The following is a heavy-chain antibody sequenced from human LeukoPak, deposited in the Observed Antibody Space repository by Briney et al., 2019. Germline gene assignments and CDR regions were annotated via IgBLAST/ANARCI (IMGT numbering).Heavy chain of an antibody. CDR2: IKQDGSEK. J-gene: IGHJ4*02. Sequence: PGGSLRLSCAASGFTFSSYAMSWVRQAPGKGLEWVANIKQDGSEKYYVDSVKGRFTISRDNAKNSLYLQMNSLRAEDTAVYYCAIGGMLFGALTLYYFDYWGQGTLVTVSS. CDR3: AIGGMLFGALTLYYFDY. D-gene: IGHD2-21*01. CDR1: GFTFSSYA. V-gene: IGHV3-7*01.